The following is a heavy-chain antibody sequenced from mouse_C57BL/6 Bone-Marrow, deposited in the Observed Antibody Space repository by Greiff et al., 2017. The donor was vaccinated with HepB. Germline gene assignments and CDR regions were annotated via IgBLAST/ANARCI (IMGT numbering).Heavy chain of an antibody. CDR2: ISDGGSYT. CDR1: GFTFSSYA. CDR3: ARDSRWLPYYFDY. V-gene: IGHV5-4*01. Sequence: DVMLVESGGGLVKPGGSLKLSCAASGFTFSSYAMSWVRQTPEKRLEWVATISDGGSYTYYPDNVKGRFTISRDKAKNNLYLQMSHLKSEDTAMYYCARDSRWLPYYFDYWGQGTTLTVSS. J-gene: IGHJ2*01. D-gene: IGHD2-3*01.